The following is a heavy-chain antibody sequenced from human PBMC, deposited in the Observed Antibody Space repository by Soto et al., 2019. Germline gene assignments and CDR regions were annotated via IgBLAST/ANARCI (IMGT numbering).Heavy chain of an antibody. J-gene: IGHJ4*02. V-gene: IGHV1-8*01. Sequence: QVQLVQSGAEVKKPGASVKVSCKASGYTFTNYDINWVRQATGQGLEWMGWMNPNSGNTGYAQKFQGRVSMTRNTAISTAYMDLSSLRSEDPAVYYCARGYSSGSGSSPDYWGQGPLVTVSS. CDR2: MNPNSGNT. D-gene: IGHD3-10*01. CDR3: ARGYSSGSGSSPDY. CDR1: GYTFTNYD.